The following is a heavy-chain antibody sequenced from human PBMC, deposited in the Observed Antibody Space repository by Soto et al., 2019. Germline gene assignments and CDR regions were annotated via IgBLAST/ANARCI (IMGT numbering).Heavy chain of an antibody. D-gene: IGHD2-8*01. CDR1: GFTFGDYA. V-gene: IGHV3-49*04. CDR3: TAGKLYPSLDFDY. Sequence: GSLRLSCTASGFTFGDYAMSWVRQAPGKGLEWVGFIRSKAYGGTTGYAASVKGRFTISRDDSKSIAYLQMNSLKTEDTAVYYCTAGKLYPSLDFDYWGQGTLVTVSS. CDR2: IRSKAYGGTT. J-gene: IGHJ4*02.